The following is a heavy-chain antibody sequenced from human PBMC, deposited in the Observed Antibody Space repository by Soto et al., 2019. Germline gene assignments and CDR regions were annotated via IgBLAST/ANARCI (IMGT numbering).Heavy chain of an antibody. CDR1: GGSISSGGYY. Sequence: QVQLQESGPGLVKPSQTLSLTCTVSGGSISSGGYYWSWIRQHPGKGLEWIGYIYYSGSTYYNPSLKSRVTISVDTSKNQFSLKLSSVTAADTAVYYCARGLRSHGVVVTATFLDYFDYWGQGTLVTVSS. D-gene: IGHD2-15*01. CDR2: IYYSGST. V-gene: IGHV4-31*03. J-gene: IGHJ4*02. CDR3: ARGLRSHGVVVTATFLDYFDY.